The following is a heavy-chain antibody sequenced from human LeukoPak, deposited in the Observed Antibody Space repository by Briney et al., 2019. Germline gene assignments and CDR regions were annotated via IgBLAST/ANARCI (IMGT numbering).Heavy chain of an antibody. D-gene: IGHD3-22*01. V-gene: IGHV3-23*01. CDR2: ITGSGDNT. Sequence: GGSLRLPCAASGFTFSSYAMSWVRQAPGKGLEWVSTITGSGDNTYYADPVKGRFTISRDNSKNTMYLQMNSLRVEDTAVYFCAKDLNSDYYDSRGYYAYFDYWGQGTLVTASS. CDR3: AKDLNSDYYDSRGYYAYFDY. J-gene: IGHJ4*02. CDR1: GFTFSSYA.